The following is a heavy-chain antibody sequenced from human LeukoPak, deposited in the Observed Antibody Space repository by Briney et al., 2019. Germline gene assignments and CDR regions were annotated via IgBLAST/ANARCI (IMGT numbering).Heavy chain of an antibody. J-gene: IGHJ4*02. CDR2: ISYDGSNT. D-gene: IGHD6-13*01. CDR1: GFTFSSYG. CDR3: ARDFRDETAGGSY. Sequence: PGGSLRLSCAASGFTFSSYGLHWVRQAPGKGLEWAAVISYDGSNTYYADSVKGRFTISRDNSKNTVYLQMNSLRAEDTAVYYCARDFRDETAGGSYWGQGPLVTVSP. V-gene: IGHV3-30-3*01.